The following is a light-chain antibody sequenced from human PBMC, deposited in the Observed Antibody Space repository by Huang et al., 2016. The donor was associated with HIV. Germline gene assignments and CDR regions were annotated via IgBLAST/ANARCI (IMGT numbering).Light chain of an antibody. V-gene: IGKV3-15*01. CDR3: QQDKNWPPIT. Sequence: EIVMTQSPATLSVSPGERATLSCRASQSISSKLAWYQQKPGQAPRLLIYGASTRATGIPARFSGSGSGTEFTLTISSLQSEDFAVYYCQQDKNWPPITFGQGTRLEMK. CDR1: QSISSK. J-gene: IGKJ5*01. CDR2: GAS.